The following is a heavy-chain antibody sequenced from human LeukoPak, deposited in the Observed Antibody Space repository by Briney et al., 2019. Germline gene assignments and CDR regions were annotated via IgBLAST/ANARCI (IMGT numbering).Heavy chain of an antibody. V-gene: IGHV4-38-2*02. D-gene: IGHD5-12*01. J-gene: IGHJ4*02. CDR2: ISHNGST. CDR3: AREEGGVIVATISVNY. CDR1: YYSISSGYH. Sequence: SETLSLTCTVSYYSISSGYHWGWIRQPPGKGLEWIATISHNGSTYYNPSLKSRVTISVDTSRNQFSLKLSSVTAADTAVYYCAREEGGVIVATISVNYWGQGTLVTVSS.